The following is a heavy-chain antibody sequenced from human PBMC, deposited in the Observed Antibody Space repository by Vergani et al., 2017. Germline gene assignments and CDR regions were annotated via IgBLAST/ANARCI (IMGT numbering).Heavy chain of an antibody. J-gene: IGHJ4*02. D-gene: IGHD3-3*01. CDR2: IIPIFGTA. CDR3: ASSIRFLDRAGYFDY. CDR1: GGTFSSYA. Sequence: QVQLVQSGAEVKKPGPSVKVSCKASGGTFSSYAISWVRQAPGQGLEWMGGIIPIFGTANYAQKFQGRVTITADESTSTAYMELSSLRSEDTAVYYCASSIRFLDRAGYFDYWGQGTLVTVSS. V-gene: IGHV1-69*01.